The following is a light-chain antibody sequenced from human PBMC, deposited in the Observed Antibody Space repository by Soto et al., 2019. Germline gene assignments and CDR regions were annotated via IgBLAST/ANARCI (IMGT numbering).Light chain of an antibody. J-gene: IGKJ1*01. V-gene: IGKV1-5*01. CDR3: QHYDSYSPT. Sequence: DIQMTQSPSTVSASVGDRVTITCRASQSIGSWLAWYQQKPGKAPKFLIYDASILEAGVPSSFSGSGSGTEFTLTISSLQPDDFATYYCQHYDSYSPTFGQGTKVQIK. CDR1: QSIGSW. CDR2: DAS.